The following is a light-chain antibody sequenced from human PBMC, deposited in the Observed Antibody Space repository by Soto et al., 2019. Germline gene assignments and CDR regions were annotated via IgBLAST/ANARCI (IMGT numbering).Light chain of an antibody. CDR1: QDISND. Sequence: IQMTQSPSTLSGSVGDRVTITCRTSQDISNDLDWYQQKPGKAPKLLIYAASRLQSGVPSRFSGSGSGTDFTLTISSLQPEDFATYYCLQDYNYPRTFGQGTTVDIK. CDR2: AAS. J-gene: IGKJ1*01. CDR3: LQDYNYPRT. V-gene: IGKV1-6*01.